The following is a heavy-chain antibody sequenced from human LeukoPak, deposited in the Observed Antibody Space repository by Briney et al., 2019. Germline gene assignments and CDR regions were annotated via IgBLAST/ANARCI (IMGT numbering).Heavy chain of an antibody. V-gene: IGHV4-59*02. CDR2: IYYGGST. CDR3: ARRVAGAFDI. Sequence: SDTLSLTCTAPGGSVSSYYWSWIRQPPGKGLEWIGYIYYGGSTNYNPSLKSRVTISVDTSKNQFSLKLSSVTAADTAVYYCARRVAGAFDIWGQGTMVTVSS. D-gene: IGHD2-15*01. CDR1: GGSVSSYY. J-gene: IGHJ3*02.